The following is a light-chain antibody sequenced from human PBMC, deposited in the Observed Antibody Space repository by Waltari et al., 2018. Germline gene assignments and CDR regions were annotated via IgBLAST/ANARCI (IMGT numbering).Light chain of an antibody. V-gene: IGLV4-69*01. CDR2: VNSDGSH. Sequence: QLVLTQSPSVSASLGASVKLTCTLSSGPSSNAIAWHQQQPEKGPRYLMKVNSDGSHRKGDGIPDRFSGSSSGAERYLTISSLQSEDGADYYCQTWGTDIRGVFGGGTKLTVL. CDR3: QTWGTDIRGV. CDR1: SGPSSNA. J-gene: IGLJ3*02.